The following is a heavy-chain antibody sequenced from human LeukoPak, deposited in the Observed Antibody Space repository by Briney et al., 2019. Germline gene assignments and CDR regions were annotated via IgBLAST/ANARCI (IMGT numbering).Heavy chain of an antibody. CDR2: ISGSGGST. V-gene: IGHV3-23*01. D-gene: IGHD4-17*01. CDR3: ARKMTTVTYGYYYYMDV. CDR1: GFTFSSYA. J-gene: IGHJ6*03. Sequence: QAGGSLRLSCAASGFTFSSYAMSWVRQAPGKGLEWVSAISGSGGSTYYADSVKGRFTISRDNSKNTLYLQMNSLRAEDTAVYYCARKMTTVTYGYYYYMDVWGKGTTVTVSS.